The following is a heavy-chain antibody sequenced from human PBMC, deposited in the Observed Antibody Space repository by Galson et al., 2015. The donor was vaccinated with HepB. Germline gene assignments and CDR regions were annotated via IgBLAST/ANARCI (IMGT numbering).Heavy chain of an antibody. Sequence: SLRLSCAASGFTFSSYGMHWVRQAPGKGLEWVAVISYDGSNKYYADSVKGRFTISRDNSKNTLYLQMNSLRAEDTAVYYCASPYYDFWSGTKPDTRFDPWGQGTLVTVSS. D-gene: IGHD3-3*01. CDR3: ASPYYDFWSGTKPDTRFDP. V-gene: IGHV3-30*03. CDR1: GFTFSSYG. J-gene: IGHJ5*02. CDR2: ISYDGSNK.